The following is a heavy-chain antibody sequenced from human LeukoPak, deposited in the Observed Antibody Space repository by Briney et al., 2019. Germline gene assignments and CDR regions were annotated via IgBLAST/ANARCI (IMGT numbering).Heavy chain of an antibody. V-gene: IGHV3-15*01. D-gene: IGHD3-10*01. J-gene: IGHJ3*02. CDR2: IKSKTDGGTT. CDR3: TTDLGITMVRGVIGDAFDI. CDR1: GFTFSNAW. Sequence: GSLRLSCAASGFTFSNAWMTWVRQAPGKGLEWVGRIKSKTDGGTTDYAAPVKGRYTISGDDSQNTLYLQMNSLKTEDTAVYYCTTDLGITMVRGVIGDAFDIWGQGTMVTVSS.